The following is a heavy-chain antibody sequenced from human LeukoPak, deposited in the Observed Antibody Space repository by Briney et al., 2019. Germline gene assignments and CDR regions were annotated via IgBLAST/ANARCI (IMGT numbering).Heavy chain of an antibody. Sequence: PGGSQRLSCAASGFTFSSYEMNWVRRAPGKGLEWVSYISSSGSTIYYADSVKGRFTISRDNAKNSLYLQMNSLRAEDTAVYYCARSPGDYGSGSYYNGADYWGQGTLVTVSS. V-gene: IGHV3-48*03. D-gene: IGHD3-10*01. CDR1: GFTFSSYE. CDR2: ISSSGSTI. J-gene: IGHJ4*02. CDR3: ARSPGDYGSGSYYNGADY.